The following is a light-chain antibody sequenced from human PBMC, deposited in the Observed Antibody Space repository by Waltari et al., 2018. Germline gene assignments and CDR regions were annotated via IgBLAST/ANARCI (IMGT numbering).Light chain of an antibody. J-gene: IGKJ4*01. CDR3: QQTSTFPVT. CDR1: QVISNG. V-gene: IGKV1-12*01. Sequence: DIQMTQSPSSVSASVGDRVTITCRASQVISNGLAWYQQKPGKAPNLLVYSASNLQSGVPSRFSGSGSGTDFTLTISSLQPEDFATYYCQQTSTFPVTFGGGTEVEF. CDR2: SAS.